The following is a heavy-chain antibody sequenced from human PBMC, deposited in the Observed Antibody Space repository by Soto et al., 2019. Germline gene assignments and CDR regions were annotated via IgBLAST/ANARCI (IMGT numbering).Heavy chain of an antibody. Sequence: EVQLVESGGGLVKPGGSLRLSCAASGFTFSSYSMNWVRQAPGKGLEWVSSISSSSSYIYYADSVKGRFTISRDNAKDSLYLQMNSLRAEDTAVYYCARGTYYYDSCVYYALWGQGTLVTVSS. CDR2: ISSSSSYI. CDR1: GFTFSSYS. CDR3: ARGTYYYDSCVYYAL. V-gene: IGHV3-21*01. J-gene: IGHJ4*02. D-gene: IGHD3-22*01.